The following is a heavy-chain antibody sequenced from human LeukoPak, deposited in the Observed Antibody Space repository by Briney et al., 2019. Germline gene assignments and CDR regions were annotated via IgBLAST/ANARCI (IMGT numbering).Heavy chain of an antibody. CDR1: GFTFSSYS. V-gene: IGHV3-21*01. CDR3: EALKGGSWTFDY. Sequence: PGGSLRLSCAASGFTFSSYSMNWVRQAPGKGLEWFSSISSSSSYIYYADSVKGRFTISRDNAKNSLYLQMNSLRAEDTAVYYCEALKGGSWTFDYWGQGTLVTVSS. J-gene: IGHJ4*02. D-gene: IGHD6-13*01. CDR2: ISSSSSYI.